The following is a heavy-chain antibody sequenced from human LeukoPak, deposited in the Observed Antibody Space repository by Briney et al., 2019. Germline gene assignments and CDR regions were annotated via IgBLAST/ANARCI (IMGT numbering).Heavy chain of an antibody. D-gene: IGHD6-13*01. CDR1: GFTLNTNY. V-gene: IGHV3-66*01. CDR2: IYAGGNT. Sequence: GGSLRLSCAASGFTLNTNYMNWVRQVPGRGLEWVSVIYAGGNTYYADSVKERFTISRDNSRNTLYLQMNSLRGDDTAVYYCAREVYSSTWFDLWGQGTLVTVSS. J-gene: IGHJ4*02. CDR3: AREVYSSTWFDL.